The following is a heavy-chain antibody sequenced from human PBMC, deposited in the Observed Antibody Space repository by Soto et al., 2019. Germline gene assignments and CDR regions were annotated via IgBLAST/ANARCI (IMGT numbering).Heavy chain of an antibody. D-gene: IGHD1-20*01. CDR1: GFSLTSPGMC. CDR2: IERDDDDK. V-gene: IGHV2-70*13. J-gene: IGHJ6*02. CDR3: ARSIRGPRRFNGMDV. Sequence: SGPTLVNPTETLTLTCTFSGFSLTSPGMCVGWIRQPPGKALEWLALIERDDDDKYYSTSLKTRLTISKDTRKNQVVLTMANMDPADTGTYYCARSIRGPRRFNGMDVWGQGTTVTVSS.